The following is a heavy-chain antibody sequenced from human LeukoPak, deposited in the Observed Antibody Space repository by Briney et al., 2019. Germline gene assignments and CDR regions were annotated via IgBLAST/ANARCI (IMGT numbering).Heavy chain of an antibody. CDR2: IYPSGST. CDR3: ARTSSNSWSYGMDV. J-gene: IGHJ6*02. CDR1: DGSISSYY. Sequence: SETLSLTCTVSDGSISSYYWSWIRQPAGKGLEWIGRIYPSGSTNYNPSLKSRVTMSVDTSKNQFSLKLSSVTAADTAVYYCARTSSNSWSYGMDVWGQGTTVTVSS. V-gene: IGHV4-4*07. D-gene: IGHD6-13*01.